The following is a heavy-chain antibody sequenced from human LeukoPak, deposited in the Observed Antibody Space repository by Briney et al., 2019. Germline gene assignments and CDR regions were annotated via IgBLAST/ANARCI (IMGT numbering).Heavy chain of an antibody. V-gene: IGHV3-21*01. D-gene: IGHD3-22*01. Sequence: GGSLRLSCAASGFTFSSYSMNWVRQAPGKGLEWVSSISSSSSYIYYADSVKGRFTISRDNAKNSLYLQMNSLRAENTAVYYCARDVLGYDSKDIDYWGQGTLVTVSS. J-gene: IGHJ4*02. CDR2: ISSSSSYI. CDR3: ARDVLGYDSKDIDY. CDR1: GFTFSSYS.